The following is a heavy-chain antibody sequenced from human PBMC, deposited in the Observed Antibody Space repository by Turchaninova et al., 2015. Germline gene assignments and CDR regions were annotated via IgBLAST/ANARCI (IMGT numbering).Heavy chain of an antibody. Sequence: GASVKVSCKGYGYTFTTYGIDWVRQAPGQGLEWMGWISAYNGNTKYAQNVQGRVTVTTDTSTSTAYMELRSLRSDDTAVYYCAIAETPKGIDYWGQGTLVTVSS. CDR2: ISAYNGNT. J-gene: IGHJ4*02. CDR1: GYTFTTYG. CDR3: AIAETPKGIDY. V-gene: IGHV1-18*04.